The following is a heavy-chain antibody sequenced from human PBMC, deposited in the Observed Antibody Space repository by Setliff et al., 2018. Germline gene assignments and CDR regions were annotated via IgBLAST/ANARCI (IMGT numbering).Heavy chain of an antibody. V-gene: IGHV1-69*11. J-gene: IGHJ3*01. CDR1: GGAFSSYA. D-gene: IGHD5-12*01. CDR3: ARGRDGYTSNALEF. Sequence: GASVKVSCKASGGAFSSYALTWVRQAPGQGLEWMGRIIPVIDTTDYAQTFQGRVTITADESTRTVYMELSSLRSEDTPIYYCARGRDGYTSNALEFWGQGTTVTVSS. CDR2: IIPVIDTT.